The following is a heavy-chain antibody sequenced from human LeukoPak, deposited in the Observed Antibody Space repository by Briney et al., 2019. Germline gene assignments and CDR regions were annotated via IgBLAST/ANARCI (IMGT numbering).Heavy chain of an antibody. CDR2: ISSDGLST. CDR1: GFTLSNFD. V-gene: IGHV3-64*01. CDR3: VKVAAGPDYYYMDV. Sequence: GGSLRLSCAASGFTLSNFDMHWVRQAPGKGLEYVSGISSDGLSTYYANSVKGIFTVSRDTSKNTLYLQMGSLRAEDMAVYYCVKVAAGPDYYYMDVWGKGTPVTASS. D-gene: IGHD6-13*01. J-gene: IGHJ6*03.